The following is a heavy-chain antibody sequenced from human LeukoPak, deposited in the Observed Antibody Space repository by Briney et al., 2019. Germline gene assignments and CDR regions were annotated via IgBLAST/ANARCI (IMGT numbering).Heavy chain of an antibody. V-gene: IGHV4-59*01. CDR3: ARALIRPNWFDP. CDR1: GGSISSYY. J-gene: IGHJ5*02. Sequence: SETLSLTCTVSGGSISSYYWSWIRQPPVKGLEWIGYIYYSGSTNYNPSLKSRVTISVDTSKNQFSLKLSSVTAADTAVYYCARALIRPNWFDPWGQGTLVTVSS. CDR2: IYYSGST.